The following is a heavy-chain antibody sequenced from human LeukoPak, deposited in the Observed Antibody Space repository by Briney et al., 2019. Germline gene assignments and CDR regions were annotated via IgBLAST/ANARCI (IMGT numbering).Heavy chain of an antibody. CDR3: ARDRQWLVKFAEYFQH. D-gene: IGHD6-19*01. J-gene: IGHJ1*01. V-gene: IGHV3-30-3*01. CDR2: ISYDGSNK. CDR1: GFTFSSYA. Sequence: QPGGSLRLSCAASGFTFSSYAMHWVRQAPGKGLEWVAVISYDGSNKYYADSVKGRFTISRDNSKNTLYLQMNSLRAEDTAVYYCARDRQWLVKFAEYFQHWGQGTLVTVSS.